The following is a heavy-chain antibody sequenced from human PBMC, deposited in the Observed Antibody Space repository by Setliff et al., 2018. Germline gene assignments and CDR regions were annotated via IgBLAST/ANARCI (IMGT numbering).Heavy chain of an antibody. CDR1: GGSFGDYY. D-gene: IGHD3-10*01. CDR2: INQSGST. V-gene: IGHV4-34*01. Sequence: ETLSLTCDVFGGSFGDYYWSWIRQPPGKGLEWIGEINQSGSTNYNPSLETRVSISVDTSKNQFSLKLSSVTAADTAVYYCARGPRGYGSGSYYATEYFQHWGQGTLVTVSS. J-gene: IGHJ1*01. CDR3: ARGPRGYGSGSYYATEYFQH.